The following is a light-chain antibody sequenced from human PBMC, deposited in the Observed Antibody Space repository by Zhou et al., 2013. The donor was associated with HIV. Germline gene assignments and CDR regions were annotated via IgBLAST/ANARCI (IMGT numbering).Light chain of an antibody. Sequence: DIQMTQSPSSLSASVGDRVTISCRASQSIDSYVNWYQQRPGKAPKLLIYSASSLQSGVPSRFSGSGYGTTFTLTISSLQSEDFATYYCQQSYSTWTFGQGTKVEIK. J-gene: IGKJ1*01. CDR1: QSIDSY. CDR2: SAS. V-gene: IGKV1-39*01. CDR3: QQSYSTWT.